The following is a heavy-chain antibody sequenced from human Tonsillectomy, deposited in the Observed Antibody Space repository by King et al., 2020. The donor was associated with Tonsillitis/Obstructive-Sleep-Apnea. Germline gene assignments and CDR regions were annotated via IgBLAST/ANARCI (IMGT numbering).Heavy chain of an antibody. V-gene: IGHV1-24*01. CDR1: GYTLTELS. CDR3: ATLVGVVAATPPYYCDY. Sequence: QLVQSGAEVKKPGASVKVSCKVSGYTLTELSMHWVRQVPGKGLEWMGGFDPEDGETIYAQKLQGRVTMTEDTSTDTAYMELSSLRSEDTAVYYCATLVGVVAATPPYYCDYWGQGTLVTVSS. J-gene: IGHJ4*02. D-gene: IGHD2-15*01. CDR2: FDPEDGET.